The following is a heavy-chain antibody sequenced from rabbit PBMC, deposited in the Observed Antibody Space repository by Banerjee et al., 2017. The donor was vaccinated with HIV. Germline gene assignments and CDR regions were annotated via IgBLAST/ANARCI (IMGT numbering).Heavy chain of an antibody. D-gene: IGHD3-1*01. V-gene: IGHV1S45*01. CDR3: ARDGSGAAGFNL. CDR1: GFSFSNKYV. CDR2: IYTGSGNT. Sequence: QEQLEESGGDLVKPEGSLTLTCTASGFSFSNKYVMCWVRQAPGKGLEWIACIYTGSGNTYYASWAKGRFTISKTSSTAVTLQMTSLTAADTATYFCARDGSGAAGFNLWGPGTLVTVS. J-gene: IGHJ4*01.